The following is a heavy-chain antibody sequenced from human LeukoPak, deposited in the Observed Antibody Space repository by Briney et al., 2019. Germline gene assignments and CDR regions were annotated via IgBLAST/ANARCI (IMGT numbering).Heavy chain of an antibody. V-gene: IGHV3-23*01. CDR2: IPATGYTT. D-gene: IGHD3-16*01. CDR3: AKRDNQALGHHYLDV. Sequence: HPGGSLRLSCAASGFTFSSYDMSWVRQAPGKGLEWGSSIPATGYTTDYADSVMGRFTSSRDNSENTLYLQMNTLRAEDTAVYYCAKRDNQALGHHYLDVWGKGTTVSVYS. CDR1: GFTFSSYD. J-gene: IGHJ6*03.